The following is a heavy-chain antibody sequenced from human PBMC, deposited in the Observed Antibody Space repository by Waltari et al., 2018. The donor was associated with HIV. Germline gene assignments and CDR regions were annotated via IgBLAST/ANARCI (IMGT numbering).Heavy chain of an antibody. D-gene: IGHD4-17*01. J-gene: IGHJ4*02. Sequence: EVQLVESGGGLVKPGGSLRLSCAASGFTFSNAWMSWVRQAPGKGLEWVGRIKSKSDGGTTYAAPVKGRFIISRNDSKNMLYLQMKSLKTEDTAVYYCRTSSDCGDPPVDYWGQGTLVTVSS. CDR2: IKSKSDGGTT. CDR3: RTSSDCGDPPVDY. V-gene: IGHV3-15*01. CDR1: GFTFSNAW.